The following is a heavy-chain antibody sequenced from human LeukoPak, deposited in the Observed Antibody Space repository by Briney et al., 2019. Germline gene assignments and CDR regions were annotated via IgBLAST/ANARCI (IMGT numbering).Heavy chain of an antibody. J-gene: IGHJ3*02. CDR3: AHYDFWSGHALDI. D-gene: IGHD3-3*01. Sequence: GGSLRLSCAASESIVSGNYMTWVRQAPGKGLEWLSVIYTGGGTYYADSVKGRFTISRDTSKTTVYLQMNSLRGDDTAIYYCAHYDFWSGHALDIWGQGTMVTVSS. CDR2: IYTGGGT. CDR1: ESIVSGNY. V-gene: IGHV3-66*01.